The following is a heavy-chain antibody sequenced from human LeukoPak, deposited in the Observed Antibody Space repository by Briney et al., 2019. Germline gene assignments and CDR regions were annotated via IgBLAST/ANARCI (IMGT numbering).Heavy chain of an antibody. CDR3: VRDPVDY. V-gene: IGHV3-7*01. CDR2: IKQDASDK. Sequence: AGGSLRLSCAASGFTFTTYWMSWVRQAPGKGLEWVASIKQDASDKYYVDSVKGRFTISRDNAKNSLFLQMISLRAEDTALYYCVRDPVDYWGQGILVTVSS. CDR1: GFTFTTYW. J-gene: IGHJ4*02.